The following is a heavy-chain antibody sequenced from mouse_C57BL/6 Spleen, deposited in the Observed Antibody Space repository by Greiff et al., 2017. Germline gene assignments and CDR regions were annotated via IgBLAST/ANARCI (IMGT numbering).Heavy chain of an antibody. CDR3: ASCYYGSSYDYAMDY. V-gene: IGHV5-17*01. J-gene: IGHJ4*01. D-gene: IGHD1-1*01. Sequence: EVQLQESGGGLVKPGGSLKLSCAASGFTFSDYGMHWVRQAPEKGLEWVAYISSGSSTIYYADTVKGRFTISRDNAKNTLFLQMTSLRSEDTAMYYCASCYYGSSYDYAMDYWGQGTSVTVSS. CDR1: GFTFSDYG. CDR2: ISSGSSTI.